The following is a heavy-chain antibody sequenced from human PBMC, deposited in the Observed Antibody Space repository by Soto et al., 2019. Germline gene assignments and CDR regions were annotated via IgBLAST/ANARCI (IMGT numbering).Heavy chain of an antibody. CDR3: AEKVLNDFWSGYYVDYGMDV. V-gene: IGHV1-69*13. J-gene: IGHJ6*02. D-gene: IGHD3-3*01. CDR1: GGTFSSYA. CDR2: IIPIFGTA. Sequence: ASVKVSCKASGGTFSSYAISWVRQAPGQGLEWMGGIIPIFGTANYAQKFQGRVTITADESTSTAYMELSSLRSEDTAVYYCAEKVLNDFWSGYYVDYGMDVWGQGTTVTVSS.